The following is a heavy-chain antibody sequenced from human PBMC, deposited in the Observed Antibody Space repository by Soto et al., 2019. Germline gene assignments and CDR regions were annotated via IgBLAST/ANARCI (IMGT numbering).Heavy chain of an antibody. V-gene: IGHV3-21*01. Sequence: EVQLVESGGGLVKPGGSLRLSCAASGFTFSSSSMNWVRQAPGKGLAWVSSISSSSSYIYYADSVKGRFTISRDNAKNSLYLQMNSLRAEDTAVYYCARERGLWFGEFPDYWGQGTLVTVSS. J-gene: IGHJ4*02. CDR2: ISSSSSYI. CDR1: GFTFSSSS. CDR3: ARERGLWFGEFPDY. D-gene: IGHD3-10*01.